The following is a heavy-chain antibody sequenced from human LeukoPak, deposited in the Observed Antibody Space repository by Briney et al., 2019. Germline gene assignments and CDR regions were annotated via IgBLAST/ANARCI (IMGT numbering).Heavy chain of an antibody. CDR2: INHSGST. V-gene: IGHV4-34*01. CDR3: AESSGWQVRDSYYFDY. D-gene: IGHD6-19*01. Sequence: SETLSLTCAVYGGSFSGYYWSWIRQPPGKGLEWIGEINHSGSTNYSPSLKSRVTISVDTSKNQFSLKLSSVTAADTAVYYCAESSGWQVRDSYYFDYWGQGTLVTVSS. CDR1: GGSFSGYY. J-gene: IGHJ4*02.